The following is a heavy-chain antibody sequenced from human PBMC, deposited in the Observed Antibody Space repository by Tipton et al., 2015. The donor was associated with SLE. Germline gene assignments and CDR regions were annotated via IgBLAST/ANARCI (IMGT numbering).Heavy chain of an antibody. CDR2: INHSGST. Sequence: TLSLTCAVYGGSFIGYYWSWIRQPPGKGLEWIGEINHSGSTNYNPSLKSRVTISVDTSKNQFSLKLSSVTAADTAVYYCARLTIFGVVIIGNYYYYMDVWGKGTTVTVSS. CDR1: GGSFIGYY. CDR3: ARLTIFGVVIIGNYYYYMDV. J-gene: IGHJ6*03. D-gene: IGHD3-3*01. V-gene: IGHV4-34*01.